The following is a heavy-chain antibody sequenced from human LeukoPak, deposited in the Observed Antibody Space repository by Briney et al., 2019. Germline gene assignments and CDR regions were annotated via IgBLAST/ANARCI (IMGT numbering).Heavy chain of an antibody. CDR3: ASKTPGGGYYDY. J-gene: IGHJ4*02. V-gene: IGHV3-21*01. CDR2: ISSSSSYI. D-gene: IGHD3-22*01. Sequence: PGGSLRLSCAASGFTFSSYSMNWVRQAPGKGLEWASSISSSSSYIYYADSVKGRFTISRDNAKSSLYLQMNSLRAEDTAVYYCASKTPGGGYYDYWGQGTLVTVSS. CDR1: GFTFSSYS.